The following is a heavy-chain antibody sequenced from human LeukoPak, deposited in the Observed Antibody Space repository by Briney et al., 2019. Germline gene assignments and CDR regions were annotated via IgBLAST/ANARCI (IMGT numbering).Heavy chain of an antibody. D-gene: IGHD3-10*01. CDR2: IYYSGST. CDR1: DFTVSSNY. J-gene: IGHJ4*02. CDR3: ARGVWYGELPPDY. Sequence: LRLSCAASDFTVSSNYMNWVRQSPGKGLEWIGYIYYSGSTNYNPSLKSRVIISIDTSKSQFSLKLTSVTAADTAVYYCARGVWYGELPPDYWGQGTLVTVSS. V-gene: IGHV4-30-4*08.